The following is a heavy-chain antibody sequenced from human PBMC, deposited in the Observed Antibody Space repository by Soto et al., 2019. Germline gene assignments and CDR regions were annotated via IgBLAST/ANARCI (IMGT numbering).Heavy chain of an antibody. CDR1: GSSISSYY. V-gene: IGHV4-59*01. Sequence: SDTRSLTCTVSGSSISSYYWSWIRQPPGKGLEWIGYIYYSGSTNYNPSLKSRVTISVDTSKNQFSLKLSSVTAADTAVYYCARTTRDDSSGYYFTDWGQGALVNVSA. CDR3: ARTTRDDSSGYYFTD. D-gene: IGHD3-22*01. J-gene: IGHJ4*02. CDR2: IYYSGST.